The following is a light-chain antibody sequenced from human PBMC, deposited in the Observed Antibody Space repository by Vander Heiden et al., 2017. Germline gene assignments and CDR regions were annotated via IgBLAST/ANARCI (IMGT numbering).Light chain of an antibody. J-gene: IGLJ2*01. Sequence: QSVLTQPPSVSGAPGQRVTLSCTGSSSNIGAGYDVHWYQQLPGTAPKLLSYGNSNRPSGVPDRFSGAKSGTSASLAITGLQAEDEADYYCQSYDSSLSGYVVFGGGTKLTVL. CDR1: SSNIGAGYD. CDR3: QSYDSSLSGYVV. CDR2: GNS. V-gene: IGLV1-40*01.